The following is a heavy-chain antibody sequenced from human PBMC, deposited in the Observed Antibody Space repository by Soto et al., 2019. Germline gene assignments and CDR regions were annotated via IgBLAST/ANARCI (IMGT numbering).Heavy chain of an antibody. CDR3: ARVPPYSSSWYFDL. J-gene: IGHJ2*01. D-gene: IGHD6-13*01. CDR2: ISAYNGNT. Sequence: QVQLVQSGAEVKKPGASVKVSCKASGYTFTNYDINWVRQAPGQGLEWMGWISAYNGNTNYSQKPQGRVTMTTDTSTNTAYMELRSLRSDDTAVYYCARVPPYSSSWYFDLWGRGTLVTVSS. CDR1: GYTFTNYD. V-gene: IGHV1-18*01.